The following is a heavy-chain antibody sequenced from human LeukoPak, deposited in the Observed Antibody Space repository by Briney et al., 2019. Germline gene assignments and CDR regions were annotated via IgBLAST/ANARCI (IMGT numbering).Heavy chain of an antibody. CDR3: ARPDYGASGDY. CDR1: GFTFSRFN. Sequence: GGSLRLSCAASGFTFSRFNLHWVRQAPGKGLEWVAVIWHDGSNKYYTDSVKGRFTISRDDSKNTLYLQMNSLKAEDTAVYYCARPDYGASGDYWGQGALVTVSS. CDR2: IWHDGSNK. J-gene: IGHJ4*02. V-gene: IGHV3-33*01. D-gene: IGHD4-17*01.